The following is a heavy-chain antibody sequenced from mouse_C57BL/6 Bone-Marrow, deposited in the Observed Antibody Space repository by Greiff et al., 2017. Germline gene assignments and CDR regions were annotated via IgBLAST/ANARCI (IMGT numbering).Heavy chain of an antibody. Sequence: EVKLMESGPELVKPGDSVKISCKASGYSFTGYFMNWVMQSHGKSLEWIGRINPYNGDTFYNQKFKGKDTLTVDKSSSTAHMELRSLTSEDSAVYYCARVALDYGSSYDYFDYWGQGTTLTVSS. V-gene: IGHV1-20*01. D-gene: IGHD1-1*01. J-gene: IGHJ2*01. CDR2: INPYNGDT. CDR3: ARVALDYGSSYDYFDY. CDR1: GYSFTGYF.